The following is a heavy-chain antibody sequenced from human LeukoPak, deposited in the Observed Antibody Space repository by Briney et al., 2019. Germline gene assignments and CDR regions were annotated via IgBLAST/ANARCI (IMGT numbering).Heavy chain of an antibody. V-gene: IGHV4-39*07. J-gene: IGHJ4*02. Sequence: PSETLSLTCTVSGGSISSYYWGWIRQPPGKGLEWIGSIYYSGSTYYNPSLKSRVTISVDTSKNQFSLKLSSVTAADTAVYYCARAATMVRGVIISVFDYWGQGTLVTVSS. CDR2: IYYSGST. D-gene: IGHD3-10*01. CDR1: GGSISSYY. CDR3: ARAATMVRGVIISVFDY.